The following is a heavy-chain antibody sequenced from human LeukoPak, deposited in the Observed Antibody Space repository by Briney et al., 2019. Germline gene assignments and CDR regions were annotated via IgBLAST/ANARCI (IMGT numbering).Heavy chain of an antibody. J-gene: IGHJ3*02. D-gene: IGHD3-22*01. CDR1: GGSISSYY. CDR2: MYYSGRT. V-gene: IGHV4-59*01. Sequence: ASETLSLTFTVSGGSISSYYWSWIRQPPGKGLEWIGYMYYSGRTNYNPSLKSRVTISVDTSKNQFSLKLSSVTAADTAVYYCARHYYDSSGYLSLDAFDIWGQGTMVTVSS. CDR3: ARHYYDSSGYLSLDAFDI.